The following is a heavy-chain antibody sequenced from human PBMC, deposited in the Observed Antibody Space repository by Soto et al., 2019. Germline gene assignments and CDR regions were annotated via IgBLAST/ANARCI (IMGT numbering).Heavy chain of an antibody. CDR1: GGSISSYY. CDR3: ARDRAYYDILTGYYPSPQNAFDI. CDR2: IYYSGST. J-gene: IGHJ3*02. V-gene: IGHV4-59*01. Sequence: QVQLQESGPGLVKPSETLSLTCTVSGGSISSYYWSWIRQPPGKGLEWIGYIYYSGSTNYNPSLKSRVTISVATSKNQFSLKLSSVTAADTAVYYCARDRAYYDILTGYYPSPQNAFDIWGQGTMVTVSS. D-gene: IGHD3-9*01.